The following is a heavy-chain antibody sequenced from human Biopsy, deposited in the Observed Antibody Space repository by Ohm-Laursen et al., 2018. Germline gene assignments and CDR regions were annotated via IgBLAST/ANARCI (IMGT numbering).Heavy chain of an antibody. J-gene: IGHJ4*02. CDR2: IIPLIGLT. V-gene: IGHV1-69*04. D-gene: IGHD2-15*01. CDR3: ARNCNGDNCGVDF. CDR1: GGTSSNFA. Sequence: SVKDSCKASGGTSSNFAINWVRQAPGQGLECMGRIIPLIGLTNYAQKFQGRVTITADKFTNTVYMELSSLRSDDTAVYFCARNCNGDNCGVDFWGQGTLVTVS.